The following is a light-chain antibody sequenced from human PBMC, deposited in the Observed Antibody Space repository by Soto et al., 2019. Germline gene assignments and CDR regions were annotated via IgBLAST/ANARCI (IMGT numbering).Light chain of an antibody. CDR2: GAS. Sequence: EIVLTQSPGTLSLSPGERGTLPCRASQSVINNYLAWYQQNPGQAPRLLIYGASSRATGIPERFSGSGSGTEFTLTISRLAPEDFAVYYCQQYGSSPITFGQGTRLEIK. V-gene: IGKV3-20*01. CDR3: QQYGSSPIT. CDR1: QSVINNY. J-gene: IGKJ5*01.